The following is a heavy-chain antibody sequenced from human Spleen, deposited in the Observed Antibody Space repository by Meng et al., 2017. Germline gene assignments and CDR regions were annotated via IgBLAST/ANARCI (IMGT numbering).Heavy chain of an antibody. Sequence: SCTVSGGSISSGGYYCSWIRQHPGKGLEWIGYIYYSGSTYYNPSLKSRLTISVDTSQNQFSLNLNSVTAADTAVYYSARGRVGGTAAPFDYWGQGTLVTAPQ. J-gene: IGHJ4*02. CDR2: IYYSGST. V-gene: IGHV4-31*02. CDR3: ARGRVGGTAAPFDY. CDR1: GGSISSGGYY. D-gene: IGHD1-26*01.